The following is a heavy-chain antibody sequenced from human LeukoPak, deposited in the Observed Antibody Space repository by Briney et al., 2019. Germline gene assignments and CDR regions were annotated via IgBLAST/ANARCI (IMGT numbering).Heavy chain of an antibody. J-gene: IGHJ4*02. CDR1: GFTFDNFA. Sequence: PGGSLRLSCAASGFTFDNFAMHWVRQAPGKGLEWVSGITWNSRVKTYTPSVKGRFTISRDNSKNTLYLQMNSLRAEDTAVYYCAKDHDYDFWSGPAVWGQGTLVTVSS. D-gene: IGHD3-3*01. V-gene: IGHV3-9*01. CDR3: AKDHDYDFWSGPAV. CDR2: ITWNSRVK.